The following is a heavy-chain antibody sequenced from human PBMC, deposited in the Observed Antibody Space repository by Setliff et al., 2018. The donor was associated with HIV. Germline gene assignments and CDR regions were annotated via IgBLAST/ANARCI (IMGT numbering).Heavy chain of an antibody. V-gene: IGHV1-18*01. J-gene: IGHJ4*02. CDR1: GYNFSSNG. CDR2: ISSYNGYT. Sequence: GASVKVSCKASGYNFSSNGISWVRQAPGQGLEWMGWISSYNGYTKYAQKVQDRVTMTKDTSTSTAYMELRSLRSDDTAMYYCARKYTGGPLDYWGQGTLVTVS. D-gene: IGHD6-19*01. CDR3: ARKYTGGPLDY.